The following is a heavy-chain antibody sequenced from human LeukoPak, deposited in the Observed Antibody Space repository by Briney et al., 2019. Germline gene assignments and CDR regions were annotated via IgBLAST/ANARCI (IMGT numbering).Heavy chain of an antibody. J-gene: IGHJ6*03. V-gene: IGHV3-21*01. D-gene: IGHD6-6*01. CDR1: GFTFSSYS. CDR3: ARANLIGSSGYYMDV. CDR2: ISSSSSYI. Sequence: PGGSLRLSCAASGFTFSSYSMNWVRQAPGKGLEWVSSISSSSSYIYYADSVKGRFTISRDDAKNSLYLQMNSLRAEDTAVYYCARANLIGSSGYYMDVWGKGTTVTVSS.